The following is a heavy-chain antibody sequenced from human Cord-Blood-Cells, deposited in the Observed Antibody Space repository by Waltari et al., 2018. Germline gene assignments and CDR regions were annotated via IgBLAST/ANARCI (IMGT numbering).Heavy chain of an antibody. J-gene: IGHJ4*02. D-gene: IGHD3-10*01. CDR3: ARGLRMVRGVIY. CDR1: GYTFTSYD. V-gene: IGHV1-8*01. Sequence: QVQLVQSGAEVKKPGASVKVSCKASGYTFTSYDINWVRQATGQGLEWMGWMKPNRGNTGYAQKFQGRVTMTRNTSISTAYMELSSLRSEDTAVYYCARGLRMVRGVIYWGQGTLVTVSS. CDR2: MKPNRGNT.